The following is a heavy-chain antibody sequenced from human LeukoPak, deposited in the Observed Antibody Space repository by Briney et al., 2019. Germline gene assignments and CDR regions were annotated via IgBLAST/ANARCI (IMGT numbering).Heavy chain of an antibody. J-gene: IGHJ6*03. Sequence: PGGSLRLSCAASGFTFSSYGMHWVRQAPGKGLEWVAFIRYDGSNKYYADSVKGRFTISRDNSKNTLYLQMNSLRAEDTAVYYCARDLKTLNRITGTTSRSFYYMDVWGKGTTVTVSS. CDR1: GFTFSSYG. CDR3: ARDLKTLNRITGTTSRSFYYMDV. V-gene: IGHV3-30*02. CDR2: IRYDGSNK. D-gene: IGHD1-20*01.